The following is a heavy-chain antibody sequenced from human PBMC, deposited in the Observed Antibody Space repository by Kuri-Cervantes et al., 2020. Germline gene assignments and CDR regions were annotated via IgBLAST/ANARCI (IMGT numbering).Heavy chain of an antibody. CDR2: MNPNSGNT. Sequence: ASVKASCKASGYTFTSYDINWVRQATGQGLEWVGWMNPNSGNTGYAQKFQGRVTMTRNTSISTAYMDLSSLRSGDTAVYYCARGPPYIVAVTAPRQQDAFDIWGQGTMVTVSS. CDR3: ARGPPYIVAVTAPRQQDAFDI. D-gene: IGHD2-21*02. V-gene: IGHV1-8*02. CDR1: GYTFTSYD. J-gene: IGHJ3*02.